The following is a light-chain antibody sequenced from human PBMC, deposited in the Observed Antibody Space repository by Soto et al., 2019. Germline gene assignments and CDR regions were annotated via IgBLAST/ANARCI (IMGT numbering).Light chain of an antibody. CDR2: DVR. Sequence: QSALAQPASVSGSPGQSISISCTGTSSDVGGYNYVSWYQQHPGKAPKLMIYDVRNRPSGVSNRFSGSKSGNTASLTISGLQAEDEADYYCSSNTSSSTVLFGGGTKLTVL. J-gene: IGLJ2*01. CDR1: SSDVGGYNY. V-gene: IGLV2-14*03. CDR3: SSNTSSSTVL.